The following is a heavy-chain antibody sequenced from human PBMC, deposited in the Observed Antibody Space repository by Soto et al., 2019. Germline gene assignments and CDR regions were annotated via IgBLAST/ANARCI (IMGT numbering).Heavy chain of an antibody. CDR1: GGSVSRGSYY. J-gene: IGHJ5*02. CDR2: IYYSGST. CDR3: ARDTELIATAGTVNRFDP. V-gene: IGHV4-61*01. Sequence: PSETLSLTCTVSGGSVSRGSYYWSWIRQPPGKGLEWVGYIYYSGSTNYNPSLKSRVTISVDTSKNQFSLKLSSVTAADTAVYYCARDTELIATAGTVNRFDPWGQGTLVTVSS. D-gene: IGHD6-13*01.